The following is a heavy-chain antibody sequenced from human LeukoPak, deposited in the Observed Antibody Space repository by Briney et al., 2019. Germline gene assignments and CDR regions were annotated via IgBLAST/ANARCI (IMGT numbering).Heavy chain of an antibody. CDR2: INPNSGAT. CDR3: ARDRVGLGFDGMDV. J-gene: IGHJ6*02. Sequence: ASVKLSCKASGYTFTAYYMYWLRQAPGQGLEWMGWINPNSGATYSAQKFQGRVTMTRDTSISTAYIEMSSLRSDDTAVYYCARDRVGLGFDGMDVWGQGTTVTVSS. CDR1: GYTFTAYY. V-gene: IGHV1-2*02. D-gene: IGHD1-26*01.